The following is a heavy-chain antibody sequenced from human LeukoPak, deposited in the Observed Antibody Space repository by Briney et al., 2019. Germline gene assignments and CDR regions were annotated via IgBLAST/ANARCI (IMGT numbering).Heavy chain of an antibody. V-gene: IGHV3-23*01. J-gene: IGHJ4*02. Sequence: PGGSLTLSCAASGFTCSSYAMNWVRQPPGKGLEWVSAVSGSGGNTYYTDSVKDRFTISRDNSKNILFLQMSSLTAEDTALYYCARGQWLVTSSFDSWGQGTLVTVSS. CDR2: VSGSGGNT. D-gene: IGHD6-19*01. CDR3: ARGQWLVTSSFDS. CDR1: GFTCSSYA.